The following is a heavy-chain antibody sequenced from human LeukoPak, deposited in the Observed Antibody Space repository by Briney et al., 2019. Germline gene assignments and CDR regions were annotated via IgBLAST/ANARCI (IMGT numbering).Heavy chain of an antibody. CDR3: ARDYYGSGSYYRTSSYYFDY. J-gene: IGHJ4*02. V-gene: IGHV4-4*07. CDR1: GGSISSYY. CDR2: IYTSGST. D-gene: IGHD3-10*01. Sequence: SETLSLTCTVSGGSISSYYWSWIRQPAGKGLEWIGRIYTSGSTNYNPSLKSRVTMSVDTSKNQFSLKLSSVTAADTAVYYCARDYYGSGSYYRTSSYYFDYWGQGTLVTVSS.